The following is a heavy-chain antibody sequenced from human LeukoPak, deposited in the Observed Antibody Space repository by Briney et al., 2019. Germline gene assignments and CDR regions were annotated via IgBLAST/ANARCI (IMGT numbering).Heavy chain of an antibody. J-gene: IGHJ4*02. CDR2: ISWNSGSI. V-gene: IGHV3-9*01. Sequence: GGSLRLSCAASGFTFDDYAMHWVRQAPGKGLEWVSGISWNSGSIGYADSVKGRFTISRDNAKNSLYLQMNSLRAEDTALYYCAKSAQWLVPGNYFDYWGQGTLVTVSS. CDR1: GFTFDDYA. CDR3: AKSAQWLVPGNYFDY. D-gene: IGHD6-19*01.